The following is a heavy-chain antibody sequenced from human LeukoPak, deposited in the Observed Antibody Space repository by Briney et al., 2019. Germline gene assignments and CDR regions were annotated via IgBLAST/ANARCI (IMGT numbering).Heavy chain of an antibody. J-gene: IGHJ6*02. Sequence: SETLSLTCAVYGGSFSGYYWSWIRQPPGKGLEWIGEINHSGSTNYNPSLKSRVTISVDTSKNQFSLKLSSVTAAGTAVYYCARGYYYYYYGMDVWGQGTTVTVSS. CDR2: INHSGST. CDR3: ARGYYYYYYGMDV. V-gene: IGHV4-34*01. CDR1: GGSFSGYY.